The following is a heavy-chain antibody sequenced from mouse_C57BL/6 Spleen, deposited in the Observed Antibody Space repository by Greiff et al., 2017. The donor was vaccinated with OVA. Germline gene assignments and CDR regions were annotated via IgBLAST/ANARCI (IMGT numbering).Heavy chain of an antibody. CDR2: ISSGGDYI. J-gene: IGHJ1*03. Sequence: EVQRVESGAGLVKPGGSLKLSCAASGFTFSSYAMSWVRQTPEKRLEWVTYISSGGDYIYYADTVKGRFTLSRDNARNTLYLQMSSLKSEDTAMYYCTRYGLRTWYFGVVGTGTTVTVAS. CDR3: TRYGLRTWYFGV. CDR1: GFTFSSYA. V-gene: IGHV5-9-1*02. D-gene: IGHD1-1*01.